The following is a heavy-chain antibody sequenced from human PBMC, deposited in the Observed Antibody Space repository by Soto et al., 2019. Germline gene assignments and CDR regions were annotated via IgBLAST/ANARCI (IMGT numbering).Heavy chain of an antibody. CDR3: ASHDRGYCTSTSCHTNY. CDR2: INHSGST. CDR1: GGSFSGYY. V-gene: IGHV4-34*01. D-gene: IGHD2-2*02. J-gene: IGHJ4*02. Sequence: ALENLSLTCAVFGGSFSGYYWSWIRQPPGKGLEWIGEINHSGSTNYNPSLKSRVTISVDTSKNQFSLKLISVTAADTAVYYCASHDRGYCTSTSCHTNYWGQGTLVTVSS.